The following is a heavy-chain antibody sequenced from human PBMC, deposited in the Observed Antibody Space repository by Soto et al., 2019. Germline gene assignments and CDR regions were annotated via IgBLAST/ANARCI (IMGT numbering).Heavy chain of an antibody. CDR1: GGSISSGGYY. J-gene: IGHJ6*02. D-gene: IGHD3-16*01. CDR3: ARDRATLGGMDV. Sequence: QVQLQESGPGLVKPSQTLSLTCTVSGGSISSGGYYWSWIRQHPGKGLEWIGYIYYSGRTYYNPYLKSRVTISVDTAKNQSSLKLSSVTAADTAVYYCARDRATLGGMDVWGQGTTVTVSS. V-gene: IGHV4-31*03. CDR2: IYYSGRT.